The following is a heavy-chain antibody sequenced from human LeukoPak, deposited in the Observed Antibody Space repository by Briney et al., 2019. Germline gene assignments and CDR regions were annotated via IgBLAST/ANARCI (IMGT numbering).Heavy chain of an antibody. J-gene: IGHJ4*02. CDR3: ARGLMIAVDRRH. D-gene: IGHD3-22*01. V-gene: IGHV1-8*01. CDR1: GYTFTSYD. Sequence: ASVKVSCKASGYTFTSYDINWVRQATGQGLEWMGWMNPNSGNTGYAQKFQGRVTMTRNTSISTAYMELSSLRSEDTAVYYCARGLMIAVDRRHWGQGTLVTVSS. CDR2: MNPNSGNT.